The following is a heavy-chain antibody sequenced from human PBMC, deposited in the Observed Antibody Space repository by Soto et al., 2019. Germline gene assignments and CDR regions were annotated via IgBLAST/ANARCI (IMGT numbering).Heavy chain of an antibody. CDR2: MSYDGSDT. D-gene: IGHD3-10*02. CDR1: GFIFSNNG. Sequence: LRLSCVGSGFIFSNNGMHWVRQTPGKGLEWAAFMSYDGSDTFYADSVKGRFTISRDNSKNTLFLHMSNPRAEDTAMYYCTIVRVADSALDHWGQGTLVTVSS. V-gene: IGHV3-30*03. J-gene: IGHJ4*02. CDR3: TIVRVADSALDH.